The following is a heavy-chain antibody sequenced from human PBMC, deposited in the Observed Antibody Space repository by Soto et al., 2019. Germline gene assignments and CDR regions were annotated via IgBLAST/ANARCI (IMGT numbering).Heavy chain of an antibody. CDR1: GFTFSSYA. D-gene: IGHD2-2*01. CDR3: VGYLLPTNY. V-gene: IGHV3-23*01. Sequence: EVQLLESGGGLVQPGGSLRLSCAASGFTFSSYAMSWVRQAPGKGLEWVSAISGSGSSTYYADSVKGRFTITRDNSKNTVYLQMKSMRAADAAVYYCVGYLLPTNYWGQGTLVIVSS. J-gene: IGHJ4*02. CDR2: ISGSGSST.